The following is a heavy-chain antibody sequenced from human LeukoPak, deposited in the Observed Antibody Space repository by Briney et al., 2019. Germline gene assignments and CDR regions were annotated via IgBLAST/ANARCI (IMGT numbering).Heavy chain of an antibody. D-gene: IGHD3-22*01. J-gene: IGHJ4*02. CDR3: ARRTNYYDTSGYLDH. V-gene: IGHV3-9*01. CDR1: GFTFDDYA. CDR2: ISWNSGSI. Sequence: PGGSLRLSCAASGFTFDDYAMHWVRQAPGKGLEWVSGISWNSGSIGYADSVKGRFTISRDNAKNSLYLQMNSLRAEDTALYYCARRTNYYDTSGYLDHWGQGTLVTVSS.